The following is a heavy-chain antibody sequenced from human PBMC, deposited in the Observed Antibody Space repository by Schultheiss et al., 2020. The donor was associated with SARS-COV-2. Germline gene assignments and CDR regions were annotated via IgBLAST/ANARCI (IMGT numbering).Heavy chain of an antibody. CDR2: IGTAGDT. CDR1: GFSFSSYD. V-gene: IGHV3-13*01. Sequence: GGSLRLSCAASGFSFSSYDMHWVRQATGKGLEWVSAIGTAGDTYYPGSVKGRFTISRDNAKNSLYLQMNSLRAEDTAVYYCARAPPENYYDSSGYPDYWGQGTLVTVSS. CDR3: ARAPPENYYDSSGYPDY. D-gene: IGHD3-22*01. J-gene: IGHJ4*02.